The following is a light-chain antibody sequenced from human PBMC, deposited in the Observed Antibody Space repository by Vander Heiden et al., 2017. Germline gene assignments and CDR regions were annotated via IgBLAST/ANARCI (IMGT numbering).Light chain of an antibody. CDR3: GTWDTGLTQMV. J-gene: IGLJ2*01. Sequence: QSVLTQQPSVSAAPGPRVTISCSGTYSNVGSHSVSWYLQLPGTAPKLLIYDNFQRPSGIPDRFSGYKSGTSATLGISGLQAEDEANYYCGTWDTGLTQMVFGGGTKVTVL. CDR1: YSNVGSHS. CDR2: DNF. V-gene: IGLV1-51*01.